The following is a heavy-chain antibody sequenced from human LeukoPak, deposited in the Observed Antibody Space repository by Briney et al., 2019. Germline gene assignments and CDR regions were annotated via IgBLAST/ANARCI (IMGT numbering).Heavy chain of an antibody. CDR2: IIPIFGTA. J-gene: IGHJ4*02. D-gene: IGHD1-26*01. V-gene: IGHV1-69*13. CDR3: ASTPESSGSYFTQDFDY. CDR1: GFTFTGYY. Sequence: SVKVSCKASGFTFTGYYMHWVRQAPGQGLEWMGGIIPIFGTANYAQKFQGRVTITADESTSTAYMELSSLRSEDTAVYYCASTPESSGSYFTQDFDYWGQGTLVTVSS.